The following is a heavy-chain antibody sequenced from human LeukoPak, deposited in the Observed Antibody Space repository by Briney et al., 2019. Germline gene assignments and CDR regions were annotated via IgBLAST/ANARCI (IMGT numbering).Heavy chain of an antibody. J-gene: IGHJ6*02. D-gene: IGHD4-17*01. V-gene: IGHV4-59*08. Sequence: SETLSLTCAVYGGSFSGYYWNWIRQPPGKGLEWIGYIYYSGSTNYNPSLKSRVTISVDTSKNQFSLKLSSVTAADTAVYYCASLYPTVTTHHYYYYGMDVWGQGTTVTVSS. CDR3: ASLYPTVTTHHYYYYGMDV. CDR2: IYYSGST. CDR1: GGSFSGYY.